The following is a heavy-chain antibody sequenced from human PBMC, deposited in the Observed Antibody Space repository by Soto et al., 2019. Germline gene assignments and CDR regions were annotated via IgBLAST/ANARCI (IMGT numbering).Heavy chain of an antibody. CDR3: ARDGFNSDPGHYYGMDV. CDR2: ISAYNGNT. J-gene: IGHJ6*02. CDR1: GYTFTSYG. V-gene: IGHV1-18*04. Sequence: QVQLVQSGAEVKKPGASVKVSCKASGYTFTSYGISWVRKAPGQGLAWMGWISAYNGNTNYAQKLQGRVTMTTDTSTSTAYIELRSLRSDDTAVYYCARDGFNSDPGHYYGMDVWGQGTTVTVS. D-gene: IGHD2-21*02.